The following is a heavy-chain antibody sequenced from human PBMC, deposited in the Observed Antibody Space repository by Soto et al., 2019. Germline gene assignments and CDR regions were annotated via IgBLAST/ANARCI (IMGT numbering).Heavy chain of an antibody. CDR2: ISSSGGST. V-gene: IGHV3-23*01. CDR3: ARDPSIVLVPAATYYYYYYGMDV. J-gene: IGHJ6*02. CDR1: GFTFNSYT. D-gene: IGHD2-2*01. Sequence: GGSLRLSCAASGFTFNSYTMSWVRQGPGKGLEWVSGISSSGGSTVYADSVKGRFTISRDNAKNSLYLQMNSLRAEDTAVYYCARDPSIVLVPAATYYYYYYGMDVWGQGT.